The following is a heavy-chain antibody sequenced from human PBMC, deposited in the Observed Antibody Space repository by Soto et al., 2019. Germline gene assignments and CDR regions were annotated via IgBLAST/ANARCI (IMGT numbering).Heavy chain of an antibody. V-gene: IGHV3-21*01. D-gene: IGHD3-16*02. J-gene: IGHJ4*02. CDR1: GFTFSSYT. CDR2: ISSISSYI. Sequence: GGSLRLSCAASGFTFSSYTMNWVRQAPGKGLEWVSSISSISSYIYYADSVKGRFTISRDNAKNSLYLQMNSLRAEDTAVYYCAREASPGYTKDRNFDYWGQGTLVTVSS. CDR3: AREASPGYTKDRNFDY.